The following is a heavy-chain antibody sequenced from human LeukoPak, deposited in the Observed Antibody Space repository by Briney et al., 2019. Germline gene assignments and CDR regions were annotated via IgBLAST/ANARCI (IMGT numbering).Heavy chain of an antibody. V-gene: IGHV1-18*01. CDR1: GYTFTSYG. CDR2: ISAYNGNT. CDR3: AREGYYYGSGTLSFSLYYFDY. J-gene: IGHJ4*02. Sequence: GASVKVSCKASGYTFTSYGISWVRQAPGQGLEGMGWISAYNGNTNYAQKLQGRVTMTTDTSTSTAYMELRSLRSDDTAVYYCAREGYYYGSGTLSFSLYYFDYWGQGTLVTVSS. D-gene: IGHD3-10*01.